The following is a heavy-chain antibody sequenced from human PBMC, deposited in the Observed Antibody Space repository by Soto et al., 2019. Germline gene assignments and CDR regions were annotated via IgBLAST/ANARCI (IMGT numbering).Heavy chain of an antibody. CDR3: ASGVVVVPTAILFRY. CDR1: GYSFTNYW. V-gene: IGHV5-51*01. CDR2: IYLSDSDT. J-gene: IGHJ4*02. D-gene: IGHD2-2*02. Sequence: GESLKISCQTSGYSFTNYWIAWVRQMPGKGLEWMGVIYLSDSDTKYSPSFQGQVTISADKSISAAYLQWSSLEASDTAMYYCASGVVVVPTAILFRYWGQGTLVTV.